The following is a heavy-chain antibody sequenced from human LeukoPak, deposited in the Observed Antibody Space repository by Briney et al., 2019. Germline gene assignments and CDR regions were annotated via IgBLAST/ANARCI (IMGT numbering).Heavy chain of an antibody. Sequence: PSETLSLTCTVSGDSIGYYFWSWIRQPAGKGLEWIGRIYPTGSTNYSPSLKSRVTISLDKSKNQYFLNLTSVTATDTAVYYCARCTTGTTGYNYYMDVWGKGTTVIVSS. CDR1: GDSIGYYF. CDR3: ARCTTGTTGYNYYMDV. V-gene: IGHV4-4*07. J-gene: IGHJ6*03. D-gene: IGHD1-1*01. CDR2: IYPTGST.